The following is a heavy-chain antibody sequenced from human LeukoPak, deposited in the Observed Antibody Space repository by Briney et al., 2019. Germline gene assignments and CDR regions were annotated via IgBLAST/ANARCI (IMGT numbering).Heavy chain of an antibody. CDR2: INHSGST. Sequence: PSETLSLTCAVYGGSFSGYCWSWIRQPPGKGLEWIGEINHSGSTNYNPSLKSRVTISVDTSKNQFSLKLSSVTAADTAVYYCARFRRYYGSGSYYTPSLDYWGQGTLVTASS. D-gene: IGHD3-10*01. V-gene: IGHV4-34*01. CDR3: ARFRRYYGSGSYYTPSLDY. J-gene: IGHJ4*02. CDR1: GGSFSGYC.